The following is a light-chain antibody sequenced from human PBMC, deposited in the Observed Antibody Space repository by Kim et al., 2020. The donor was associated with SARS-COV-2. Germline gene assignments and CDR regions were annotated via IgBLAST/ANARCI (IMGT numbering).Light chain of an antibody. CDR2: NND. Sequence: GQRCTISCSGSSSNTASNTVNWYQQVPGTAPKLLIYNNDQRPSGVPDRFSGSKSGTSASLAINGLQSEDESDYYCAAWDDSLRGLLFGAGTQLTVL. J-gene: IGLJ2*01. V-gene: IGLV1-44*01. CDR3: AAWDDSLRGLL. CDR1: SSNTASNT.